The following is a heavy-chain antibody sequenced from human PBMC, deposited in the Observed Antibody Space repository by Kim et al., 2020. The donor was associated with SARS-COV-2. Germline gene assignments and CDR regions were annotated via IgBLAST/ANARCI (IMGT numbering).Heavy chain of an antibody. CDR3: ASLSIAARKNHYGMDV. V-gene: IGHV4-31*03. Sequence: SETLSLTCTVSGGSISSGGYYWSWIRQHPGKGLEWIGYIYYSGSTYYNPSLKSRVTISVDTSKNQFSLKLSSVTAADTAVYYCASLSIAARKNHYGMDVWGQGTTVTVSS. CDR2: IYYSGST. CDR1: GGSISSGGYY. J-gene: IGHJ6*02. D-gene: IGHD6-6*01.